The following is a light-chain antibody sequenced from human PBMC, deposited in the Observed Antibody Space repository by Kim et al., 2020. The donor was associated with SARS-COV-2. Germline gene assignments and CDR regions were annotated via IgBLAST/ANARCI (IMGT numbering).Light chain of an antibody. CDR2: DAS. V-gene: IGKV1-5*01. CDR1: QSINTW. CDR3: QQDKSFPHT. J-gene: IGKJ2*01. Sequence: DIQMTQSPSTLSASVGDRVTITCRASQSINTWLAWHQQKPGKAPKVLIYDASSLESGVPSRFSGSGSGTEFTLTISSLQSDDFASYYCQQDKSFPHTFGQGTKLEIK.